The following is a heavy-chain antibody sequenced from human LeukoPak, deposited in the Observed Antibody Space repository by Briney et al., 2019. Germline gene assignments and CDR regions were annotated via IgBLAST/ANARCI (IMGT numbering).Heavy chain of an antibody. CDR1: GGSLSSSSYY. J-gene: IGHJ6*02. V-gene: IGHV4-39*01. D-gene: IGHD5-18*01. CDR3: ARLVVDTAMVYYYHYGMDV. CDR2: IYYSGST. Sequence: SETLSLTCTVSGGSLSSSSYYWGWIRQPPGKGLEWIGSIYYSGSTYYNPSLKSRVTISVDTSKNQFSLKLSSVTAADTAVYYCARLVVDTAMVYYYHYGMDVWGQGTTVTVSS.